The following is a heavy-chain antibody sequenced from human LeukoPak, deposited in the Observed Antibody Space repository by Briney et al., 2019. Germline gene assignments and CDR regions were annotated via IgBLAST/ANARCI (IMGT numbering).Heavy chain of an antibody. Sequence: MAGGSLRLSCAASGFTFNNAWMTWLRQAPGKGLEWVGRIASNTDGGTTDYAAPVKGRFTISRDDLKNTLYLKMNSLKTEDTALYYCGTGRGAITAWGQGTLVTVSS. CDR2: IASNTDGGTT. V-gene: IGHV3-15*04. J-gene: IGHJ5*02. D-gene: IGHD3-10*01. CDR3: GTGRGAITA. CDR1: GFTFNNAW.